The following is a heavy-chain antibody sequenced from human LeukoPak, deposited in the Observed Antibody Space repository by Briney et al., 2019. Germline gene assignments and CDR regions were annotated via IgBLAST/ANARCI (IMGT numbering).Heavy chain of an antibody. Sequence: GGSLRLSCAASGFTFSSYAMHWVRQAPGKGLEYVSAISSNGGSTYYANSVKGRFTISRDNSKNTLYLQMGSLRAEDMAVYYCAREGPEFCSGGSCYYFDYWGQGTLVTVSS. CDR1: GFTFSSYA. CDR2: ISSNGGST. D-gene: IGHD2-15*01. CDR3: AREGPEFCSGGSCYYFDY. V-gene: IGHV3-64*01. J-gene: IGHJ4*02.